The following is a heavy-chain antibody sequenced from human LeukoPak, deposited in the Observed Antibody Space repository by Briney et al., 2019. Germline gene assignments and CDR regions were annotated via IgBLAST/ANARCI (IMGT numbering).Heavy chain of an antibody. CDR2: IYYSGST. CDR1: GGSISSSSYY. V-gene: IGHV4-39*01. CDR3: ARPYGDYGVDAFDI. Sequence: KPSETLSLTCTVSGGSISSSSYYWGWIRQPPGKGLEWIGSIYYSGSTYYNPSLKSRVTISVDTSKNQFSLKLSSVTAADTAVYYCARPYGDYGVDAFDIWDQGTMVTASS. J-gene: IGHJ3*02. D-gene: IGHD4-17*01.